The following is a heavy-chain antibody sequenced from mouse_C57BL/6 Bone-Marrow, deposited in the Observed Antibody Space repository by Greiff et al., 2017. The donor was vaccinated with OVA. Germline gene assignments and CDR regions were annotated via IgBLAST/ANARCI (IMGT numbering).Heavy chain of an antibody. CDR2: ISSGSSTI. CDR3: ARSGGDYVDY. J-gene: IGHJ2*01. V-gene: IGHV5-17*01. D-gene: IGHD1-3*01. Sequence: VQLKESGGGLVKPGGSLKLSCAASGFTFSDYGMHWVRQAPEKGLEWVAYISSGSSTIYYADTVKGRFTISRDNAKNTLFLQMTSLRSEDTAMYYCARSGGDYVDYWGQGTTLTVSS. CDR1: GFTFSDYG.